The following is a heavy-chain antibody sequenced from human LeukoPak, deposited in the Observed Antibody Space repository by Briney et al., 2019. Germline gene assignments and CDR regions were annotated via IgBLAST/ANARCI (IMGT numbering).Heavy chain of an antibody. CDR2: IYYSGST. Sequence: PSETLSLTCTVSGGSISSSSYYWGWIRQPPGKGLEWIGSIYYSGSTYYNPSLKSRVTISVDTSKNQFSLKLSSVTAADTAVYYCARLTGEFRFDPWGQGTLVTVSS. D-gene: IGHD7-27*01. V-gene: IGHV4-39*07. CDR1: GGSISSSSYY. CDR3: ARLTGEFRFDP. J-gene: IGHJ5*02.